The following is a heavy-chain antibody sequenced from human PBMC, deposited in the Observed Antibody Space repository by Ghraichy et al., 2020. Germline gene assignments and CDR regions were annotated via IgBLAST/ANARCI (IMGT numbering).Heavy chain of an antibody. V-gene: IGHV3-7*03. J-gene: IGHJ6*02. CDR3: GVSMDRGQLNFYYYGMDV. Sequence: GGSLRLSCAASGFTFSNYWVNWVRQAPGKGLEWVANIKPDGTEKSYVDSVKGRFTISRDNAKNSLYLQMNTLRAEDTAVYYCGVSMDRGQLNFYYYGMDVWGQGTSVIVSS. CDR2: IKPDGTEK. D-gene: IGHD3-10*01. CDR1: GFTFSNYW.